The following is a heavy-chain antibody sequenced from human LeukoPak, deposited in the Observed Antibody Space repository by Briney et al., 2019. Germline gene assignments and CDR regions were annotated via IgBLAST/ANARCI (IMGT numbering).Heavy chain of an antibody. V-gene: IGHV4-34*01. J-gene: IGHJ4*02. CDR2: INHSGST. D-gene: IGHD5-18*01. Sequence: SETLSLTCTVYGGSFSRYYWSWIRQPPGKGLECIGEINHSGSTNYNPSLKSRVTISVDTSKNQFSLKLSSVTAADTAVYYCARRGGYSYGYVVDYWGQGTLVTVSS. CDR3: ARRGGYSYGYVVDY. CDR1: GGSFSRYY.